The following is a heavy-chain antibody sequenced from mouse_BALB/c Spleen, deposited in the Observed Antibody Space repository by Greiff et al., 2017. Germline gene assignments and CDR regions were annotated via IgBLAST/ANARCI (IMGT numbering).Heavy chain of an antibody. CDR3: ARAREGYAMDY. CDR1: GFNIKDYY. V-gene: IGHV1-69*02. CDR2: IDPSDSYT. J-gene: IGHJ4*01. Sequence: QVQLQQSGAELVRSGASVKLSCTASGFNIKDYYMHWVKQRPGQGLEWIGEIDPSDSYTNYNQKFKGKATLTVDKSSSTAYMQLSSLTSEDSAVYYCARAREGYAMDYWGQGTSVTVSS.